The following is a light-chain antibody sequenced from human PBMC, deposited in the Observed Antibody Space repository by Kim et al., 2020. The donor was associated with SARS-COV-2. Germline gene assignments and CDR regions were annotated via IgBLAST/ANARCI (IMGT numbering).Light chain of an antibody. J-gene: IGLJ3*02. Sequence: SYELTQPPSVSVSPGQTASITCSGDKLGHKYACWYQQKPGQSPVLVIYQDTKRPSGIPERFSGSNSGNTATLTISGIQAMDEADYYCQAWDSSTAVFGGWTKLTVL. CDR1: KLGHKY. V-gene: IGLV3-1*01. CDR3: QAWDSSTAV. CDR2: QDT.